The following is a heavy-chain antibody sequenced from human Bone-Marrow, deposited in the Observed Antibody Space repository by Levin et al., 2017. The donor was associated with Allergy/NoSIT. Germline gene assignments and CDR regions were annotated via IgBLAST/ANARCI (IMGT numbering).Heavy chain of an antibody. V-gene: IGHV1-18*01. J-gene: IGHJ6*02. CDR3: AREGAYDYSNYPTPSDYYYYYGMDV. CDR2: ISAYNGNT. Sequence: EASVKVSCKASGYTFTSYGISWVRQAPGQGLEWMGWISAYNGNTNYAQKLQGRVTMTTDTSTSTAYMELRSLRSDDTAVYYCAREGAYDYSNYPTPSDYYYYYGMDVWGQGTTVTVSS. D-gene: IGHD4-11*01. CDR1: GYTFTSYG.